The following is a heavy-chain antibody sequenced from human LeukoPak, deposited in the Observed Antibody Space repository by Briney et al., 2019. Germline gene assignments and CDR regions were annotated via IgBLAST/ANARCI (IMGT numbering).Heavy chain of an antibody. D-gene: IGHD3/OR15-3a*01. J-gene: IGHJ4*02. V-gene: IGHV4-34*01. CDR3: ARQTGSGLFILP. CDR1: GESFSGFY. CDR2: IYYSGNT. Sequence: PSGTLSLTCAVYGESFSGFYWSWIRQPPGKGLEWIGSIYYSGNTYYNASLKSQVSISIDTSKNQFSLRLTSVTAADTAVYYCARQTGSGLFILPGGQGTLVTVSS.